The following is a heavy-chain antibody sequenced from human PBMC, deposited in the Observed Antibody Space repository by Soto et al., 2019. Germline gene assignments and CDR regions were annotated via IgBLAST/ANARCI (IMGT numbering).Heavy chain of an antibody. CDR1: GWSWGRYW. V-gene: IGHV3-74*01. CDR2: IIDDGTTT. D-gene: IGHD1-26*01. CDR3: TRGSFFSSRRRHTSLTPGLGIPAEPRFD. J-gene: IGHJ2*01. Sequence: GGSLRGGGVVGGWSWGRYWIKWESQNTGQSALWVSRIIDDGTTTDYADSVRGRVTISRNNSKNTLYLQMNNLKPDDTAIYYCTRGSFFSSRRRHTSLTPGLGIPAEPRFD.